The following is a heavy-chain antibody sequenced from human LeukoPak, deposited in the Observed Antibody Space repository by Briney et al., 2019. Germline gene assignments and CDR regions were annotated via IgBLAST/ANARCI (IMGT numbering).Heavy chain of an antibody. CDR3: ARRDGYNEAKI. CDR2: ISYDGSNK. V-gene: IGHV3-30*03. CDR1: GFTFSSYG. J-gene: IGHJ4*02. D-gene: IGHD5-24*01. Sequence: GGSLRLSCAASGFTFSSYGMHWVRQAPGKGLEWVAVISYDGSNKYYADSVKGRFTISRDNSKNTLYLQMSSLRAEDTAVYYCARRDGYNEAKIWGQGTLVTVSS.